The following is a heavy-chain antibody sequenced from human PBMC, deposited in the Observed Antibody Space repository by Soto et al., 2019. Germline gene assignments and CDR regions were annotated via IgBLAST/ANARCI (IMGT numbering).Heavy chain of an antibody. Sequence: ESGPTLVNPTRTLTLTCTFSGFSLSTSGMCVSWIRQPPGKALEWLALIDWDDDKYYSTSLKTRLTISKDASKNQVVLTMTNMDPVDTATYYCARILNADYENAFDIWGQGTMVTVS. CDR2: IDWDDDK. CDR3: ARILNADYENAFDI. D-gene: IGHD4-17*01. V-gene: IGHV2-70*01. CDR1: GFSLSTSGMC. J-gene: IGHJ3*02.